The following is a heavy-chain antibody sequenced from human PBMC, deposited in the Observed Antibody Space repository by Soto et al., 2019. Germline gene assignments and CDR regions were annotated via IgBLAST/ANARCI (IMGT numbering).Heavy chain of an antibody. V-gene: IGHV4-34*01. J-gene: IGHJ6*02. D-gene: IGHD6-19*01. CDR3: ARNSGSGWNSYSYYYGMDV. CDR2: INHSGST. Sequence: PSETLSLTCAVYGGSFSGYYWSWIRQPPGKGLEWIGEINHSGSTNYNPSLKSRVTISVDTSKNQFSLKLSSVTAADTAVYYCARNSGSGWNSYSYYYGMDVWGQGTTVTAP. CDR1: GGSFSGYY.